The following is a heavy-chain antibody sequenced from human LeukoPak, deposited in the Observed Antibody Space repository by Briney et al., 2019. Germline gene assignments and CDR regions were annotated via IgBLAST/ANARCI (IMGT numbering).Heavy chain of an antibody. J-gene: IGHJ4*02. Sequence: PSETLSLTCAAYGGSFSGYYWSWIRQPPGKGLEWIGEINHSGSTNYNPSLKSRVTISVDTSKNQFSLKLSSVTAADTAVYYCASPGSYSGSYYAHFDYWGQGTLVTVSS. CDR1: GGSFSGYY. CDR3: ASPGSYSGSYYAHFDY. D-gene: IGHD1-26*01. CDR2: INHSGST. V-gene: IGHV4-34*01.